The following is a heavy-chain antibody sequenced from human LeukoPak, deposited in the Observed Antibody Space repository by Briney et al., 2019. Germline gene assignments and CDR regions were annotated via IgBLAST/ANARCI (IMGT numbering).Heavy chain of an antibody. CDR1: GLXFSDYY. Sequence: GGSLRLSCTASGLXFSDYYISWIRQAPGKGLEWVSYISSSSSYTKYADSVKGRFTISRDNARNSLYLQMNSLRAEDTAVYYCLPLLSRPYVEDGFDIWGQGTMVTVSS. J-gene: IGHJ3*02. CDR3: LPLLSRPYVEDGFDI. CDR2: ISSSSSYT. V-gene: IGHV3-11*06. D-gene: IGHD2/OR15-2a*01.